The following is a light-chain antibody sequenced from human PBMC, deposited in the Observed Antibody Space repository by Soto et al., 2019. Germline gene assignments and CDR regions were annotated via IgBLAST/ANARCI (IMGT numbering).Light chain of an antibody. CDR2: QNN. V-gene: IGLV1-47*01. Sequence: QSVLTQPPSASGTPGQRVTISCSGSSSNIGSNYVYWYQQLPGTAPKLLIYQNNQRPSGVPDRFSGSKSGTSASLAISGLRSEDEADYYCAAWDDSLSAYVFGTGTKLTVL. CDR3: AAWDDSLSAYV. J-gene: IGLJ1*01. CDR1: SSNIGSNY.